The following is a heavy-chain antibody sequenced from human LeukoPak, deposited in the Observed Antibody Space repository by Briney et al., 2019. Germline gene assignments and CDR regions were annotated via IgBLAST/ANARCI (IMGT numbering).Heavy chain of an antibody. CDR3: ARYEGQWLALDY. Sequence: SETLSLTCTVSGGSINSSSYYWGWIRQPLGKGLEWIGSIYYSGTTYYNPSLKSRVTISEDTSKNQFSLKLSSVTAADTAVYYCARYEGQWLALDYWGQGTLVTVSS. V-gene: IGHV4-39*01. D-gene: IGHD6-19*01. CDR2: IYYSGTT. CDR1: GGSINSSSYY. J-gene: IGHJ4*02.